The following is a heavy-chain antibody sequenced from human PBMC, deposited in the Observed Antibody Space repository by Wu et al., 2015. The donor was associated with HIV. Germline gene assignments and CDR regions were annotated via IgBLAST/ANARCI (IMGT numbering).Heavy chain of an antibody. D-gene: IGHD6-19*01. J-gene: IGHJ4*02. CDR3: ARVGSAWPIFYFDY. Sequence: QVDLLQSGAELKKPGASIKVSCKSSGYTFTGYNIHWVRQAPGQGLEWLGWINPNTGATSYAPNFQGRVTLSRDTYITTTYMEFRSLRSDDTARYYCARVGSAWPIFYFDYWARERWSPSP. CDR1: GYTFTGYN. V-gene: IGHV1-2*02. CDR2: INPNTGAT.